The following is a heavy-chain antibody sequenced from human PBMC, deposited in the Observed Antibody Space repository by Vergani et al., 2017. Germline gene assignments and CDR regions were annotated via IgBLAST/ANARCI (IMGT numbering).Heavy chain of an antibody. Sequence: EVQLVESGRGLVLPGGSLRLSCAASGFTFSGYGMNWVRQAPGKGLEWVSYISSGSSSIYYADSVKGRFTISRDNAKNSVHLQMNSLRAEDTAVYYCARDHYDILTGYYRPDYWGQGTLVTVSS. CDR1: GFTFSGYG. D-gene: IGHD3-9*01. CDR2: ISSGSSSI. CDR3: ARDHYDILTGYYRPDY. J-gene: IGHJ4*02. V-gene: IGHV3-48*01.